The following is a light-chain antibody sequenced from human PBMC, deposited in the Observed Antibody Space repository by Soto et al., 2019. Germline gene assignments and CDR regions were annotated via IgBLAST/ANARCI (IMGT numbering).Light chain of an antibody. CDR2: DAS. V-gene: IGKV3-11*01. Sequence: EVVFTQSPDTRPWPPGERATLFFSASQSISSYLAWYQQKPGQAPRLLIYDASSRATGIPARFSGSGSGTDFTLTISSLEPEDFAVYYCQQLTDWPPQWTFGQGTKVDIK. CDR3: QQLTDWPPQWT. J-gene: IGKJ1*01. CDR1: QSISSY.